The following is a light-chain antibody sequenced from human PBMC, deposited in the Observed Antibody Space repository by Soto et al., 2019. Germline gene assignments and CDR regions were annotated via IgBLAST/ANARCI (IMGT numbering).Light chain of an antibody. Sequence: QSALTQPPSTSATPGQRVTISCSGSSSNVGINTVSWYQQVPGTAPRLLIYTNDQQPSGVPGRFSGSKSGTSASLAIGGLQSEDEADYYCAAWDDSLSGLVFGGGTKLTVL. CDR2: TND. CDR3: AAWDDSLSGLV. CDR1: SSNVGINT. J-gene: IGLJ3*02. V-gene: IGLV1-44*01.